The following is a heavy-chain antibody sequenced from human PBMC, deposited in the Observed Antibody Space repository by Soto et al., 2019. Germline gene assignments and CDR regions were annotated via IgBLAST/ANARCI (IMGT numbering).Heavy chain of an antibody. D-gene: IGHD1-1*01. Sequence: SETLSLTCTVSGASISGFDWSWIRKSAGKGLEWIGRIYATGTTDYNPSLKSRVMMSVDTSKKQFSLKLRSVTAADTAVYYCVRDGTKTLRDWFDPWGQGISVTVS. V-gene: IGHV4-4*07. CDR1: GASISGFD. J-gene: IGHJ5*02. CDR2: IYATGTT. CDR3: VRDGTKTLRDWFDP.